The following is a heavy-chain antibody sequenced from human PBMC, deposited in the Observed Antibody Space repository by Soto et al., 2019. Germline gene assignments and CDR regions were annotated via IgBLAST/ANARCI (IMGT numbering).Heavy chain of an antibody. V-gene: IGHV3-33*01. CDR3: ARGSYYYDSSGYYAFAY. J-gene: IGHJ4*02. D-gene: IGHD3-22*01. CDR2: IWYDGSNK. Sequence: PGGSLRLSCAASGFTFSSYGMNWVRQAPGKGLEWVALIWYDGSNKYYADSVKGRFTISRDNSKNTLYLQMNYLRAEDTAVYYCARGSYYYDSSGYYAFAYWGQGTVVTVS. CDR1: GFTFSSYG.